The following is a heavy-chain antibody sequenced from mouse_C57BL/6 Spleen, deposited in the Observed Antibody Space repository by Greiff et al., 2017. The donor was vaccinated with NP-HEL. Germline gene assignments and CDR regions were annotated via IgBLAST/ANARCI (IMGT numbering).Heavy chain of an antibody. CDR2: ISSGGDYI. J-gene: IGHJ4*01. CDR1: GFTFSSYA. CDR3: TRDGSSYGYYAMDY. D-gene: IGHD1-1*01. Sequence: EVKVVESGEGLVKPGGSLKLSCAASGFTFSSYAMSWVRQTPEKRLEWVAYISSGGDYIYYADTVKGRFTISRDNARNTLYLQMSSLKSEDTAMYYCTRDGSSYGYYAMDYWGQGTSVTVSS. V-gene: IGHV5-9-1*02.